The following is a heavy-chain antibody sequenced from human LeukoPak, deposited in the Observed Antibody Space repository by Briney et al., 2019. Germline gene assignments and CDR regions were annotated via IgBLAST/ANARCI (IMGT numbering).Heavy chain of an antibody. D-gene: IGHD3-22*01. V-gene: IGHV4-38-2*02. CDR2: IYHTGTT. J-gene: IGHJ4*02. CDR1: GFSISIGYY. CDR3: ARSGGLWLLTYYFDY. Sequence: SETLSLTCIVSGFSISIGYYWGWIRQPPGKGLECIGTIYHTGTTYYNPSLKSRVTISVDTSKNQFSLKLSSVTAADTAVYFCARSGGLWLLTYYFDYWGQGTLVTVSS.